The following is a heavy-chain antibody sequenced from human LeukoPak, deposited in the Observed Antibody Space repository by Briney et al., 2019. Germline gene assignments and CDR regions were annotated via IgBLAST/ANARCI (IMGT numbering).Heavy chain of an antibody. Sequence: GGSLRLSCASSGFTYRTYGMHWVRQGPGKGLEWVAVISYDGSNKYYADSVKGRFTISRDNSKNTLYVQMNSLRPEDTAVYYCAKDFSDSRGYYYYYMDVWGKGTTVTASS. V-gene: IGHV3-30*18. CDR2: ISYDGSNK. CDR3: AKDFSDSRGYYYYYMDV. CDR1: GFTYRTYG. D-gene: IGHD3-22*01. J-gene: IGHJ6*03.